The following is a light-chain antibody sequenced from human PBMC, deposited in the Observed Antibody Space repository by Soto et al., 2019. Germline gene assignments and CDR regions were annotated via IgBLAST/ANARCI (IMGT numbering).Light chain of an antibody. CDR3: HRYSNWQYT. CDR1: QNINNC. V-gene: IGKV1-39*01. Sequence: DIQMTQSPASLSASVGDRVTITCRTSQNINNCLNWYQQKPGKAPTVLIYGASSLQSGVPLRFSGSGSGTDFTLTISSLQPEDFAVYYCHRYSNWQYTFGQGTKLEIK. J-gene: IGKJ2*01. CDR2: GAS.